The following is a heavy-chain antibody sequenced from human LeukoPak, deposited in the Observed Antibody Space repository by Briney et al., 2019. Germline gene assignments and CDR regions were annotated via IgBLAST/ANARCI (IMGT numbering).Heavy chain of an antibody. J-gene: IGHJ4*02. CDR1: GGSISSYY. D-gene: IGHD2-15*01. Sequence: TSETLSLTCTVAGGSISSYYWSWIRQPPGRGLEWIGYIYCSGSTNYNPSLKSRVTISVDTSKNQFSLKLSSVTAADTAVYYGARYRYCSGGSCYLKPYFDYWGQGTLVTVSS. CDR2: IYCSGST. CDR3: ARYRYCSGGSCYLKPYFDY. V-gene: IGHV4-59*01.